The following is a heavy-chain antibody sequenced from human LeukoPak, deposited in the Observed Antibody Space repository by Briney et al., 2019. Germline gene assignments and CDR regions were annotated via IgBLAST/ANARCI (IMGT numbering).Heavy chain of an antibody. J-gene: IGHJ4*02. CDR2: IYPGHSDT. CDR3: ARQGSYYKSFDS. D-gene: IGHD3-10*01. CDR1: GFCFTDYW. V-gene: IGHV5-51*01. Sequence: PGESLQISCAASGFCFTDYWIGWVRQMPGKGLEWMGIIYPGHSDTRYSPSFQGQVTISADKSISIAYLQWSSLKAADTAMYYCARQGSYYKSFDSWGQGTLVTVSS.